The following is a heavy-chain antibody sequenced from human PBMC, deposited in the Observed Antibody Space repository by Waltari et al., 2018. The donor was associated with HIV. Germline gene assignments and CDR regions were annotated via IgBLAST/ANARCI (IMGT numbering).Heavy chain of an antibody. D-gene: IGHD5-12*01. J-gene: IGHJ5*02. Sequence: QLQESGPGLVKPSQTLSLTCPVSGGSLSSGRYHWSWIRQPAGKGLEWLGRLYTSGSTDYNPSLKSRATISGDTSKNQFSLKLSSVTAADTAVYYCARGVVGGYDLGNNWFDPWGQGTLVTVSS. CDR1: GGSLSSGRYH. CDR3: ARGVVGGYDLGNNWFDP. V-gene: IGHV4-61*02. CDR2: LYTSGST.